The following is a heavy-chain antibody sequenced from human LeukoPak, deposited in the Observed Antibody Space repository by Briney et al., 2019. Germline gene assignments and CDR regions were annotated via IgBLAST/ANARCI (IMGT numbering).Heavy chain of an antibody. CDR2: IYSGGST. Sequence: GGSLRLSCGASGFTVSSNYMSWVGQAPGKGLEWVSVIYSGGSTYYADSVKGRFTISRDNSKNTLYLQMNSLRAEDTAVYYCARERADFWSGYPPGMDVWGQGTTVTVSS. CDR1: GFTVSSNY. CDR3: ARERADFWSGYPPGMDV. V-gene: IGHV3-66*01. J-gene: IGHJ6*02. D-gene: IGHD3-3*01.